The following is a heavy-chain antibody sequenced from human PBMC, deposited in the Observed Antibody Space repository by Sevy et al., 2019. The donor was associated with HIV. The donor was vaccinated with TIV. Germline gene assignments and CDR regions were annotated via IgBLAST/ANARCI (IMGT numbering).Heavy chain of an antibody. CDR3: AREGCTKPHDY. V-gene: IGHV3-23*01. J-gene: IGHJ4*02. Sequence: GESLKISCEASGFTFSKYSMSWVRQAPGKGLEWVSTFSFGCGRINYADSVKGRFTISRDDSKNTLYLQMNSLGAEDTAVYYCAREGCTKPHDYWGQGTLVTVSS. CDR2: FSFGCGRI. CDR1: GFTFSKYS. D-gene: IGHD2-8*01.